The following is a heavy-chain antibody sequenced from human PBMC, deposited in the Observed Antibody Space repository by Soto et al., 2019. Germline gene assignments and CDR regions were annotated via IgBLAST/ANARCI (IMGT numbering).Heavy chain of an antibody. D-gene: IGHD1-26*01. Sequence: EVQLVESGGGLVQPVGSQRLSCAASGFTFSDHYMDWVRQAPGKGLEWVGRIRNKANSYTTDYAASVKGRFTISRDDSKDSLYLPMNSLKTEDTAIYYCARDSGKGAYFDYWGHGTLATVSS. CDR1: GFTFSDHY. J-gene: IGHJ4*01. CDR3: ARDSGKGAYFDY. CDR2: IRNKANSYTT. V-gene: IGHV3-72*01.